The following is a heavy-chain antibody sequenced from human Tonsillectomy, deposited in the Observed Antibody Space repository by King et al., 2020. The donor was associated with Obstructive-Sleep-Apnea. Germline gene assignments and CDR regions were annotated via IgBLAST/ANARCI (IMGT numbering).Heavy chain of an antibody. CDR1: GGSISSGGYY. Sequence: VPLQESGPGLVKPSQTLSLTCTVSGGSISSGGYYWSWIRQHPGKGLEWIGYIYYSGSTYYNPSLKSRVTISVDTSKNQFSLRLSSVTAADTAVYYCARRSSGNNWFDPWGQGTLVTVSS. J-gene: IGHJ5*02. V-gene: IGHV4-31*03. CDR2: IYYSGST. CDR3: ARRSSGNNWFDP. D-gene: IGHD3-22*01.